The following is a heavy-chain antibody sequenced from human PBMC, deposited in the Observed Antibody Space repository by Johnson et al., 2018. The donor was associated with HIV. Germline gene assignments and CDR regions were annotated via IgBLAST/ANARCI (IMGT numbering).Heavy chain of an antibody. D-gene: IGHD4-11*01. Sequence: QVQLVESGGGVVQPGRSLRLSCAASGFTFSSYAMHWVRQAPGKGLEWVAVISYDGSNKYQADSVKGRFTISRDNAKNSLYLQMNSLRAEDTALYYCARDTYSSDACDIWGQGTMVTVSS. CDR2: ISYDGSNK. V-gene: IGHV3-30*04. J-gene: IGHJ3*02. CDR3: ARDTYSSDACDI. CDR1: GFTFSSYA.